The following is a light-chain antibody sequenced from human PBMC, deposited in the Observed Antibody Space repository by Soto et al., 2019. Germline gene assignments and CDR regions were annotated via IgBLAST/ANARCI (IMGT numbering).Light chain of an antibody. V-gene: IGKV3-20*01. CDR2: GAS. Sequence: EIVLTQSPGTLSLSPGERATLSCRASQSVSSSYLAWYQQKPGQAPRLLIYGASSRATGIPDRFSGSGSGTDFTRTISRLEPEDFAVYYCQQYGRSRLTFGGGTKVELK. CDR1: QSVSSSY. CDR3: QQYGRSRLT. J-gene: IGKJ4*01.